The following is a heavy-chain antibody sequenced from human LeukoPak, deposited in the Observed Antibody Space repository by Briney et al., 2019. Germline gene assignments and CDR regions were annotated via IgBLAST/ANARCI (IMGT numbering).Heavy chain of an antibody. CDR3: ASQQRNFDY. Sequence: SQTLSLTCTVSGGSISSGSYYWSWIRQPAGKGLEWIGRIYTSGSTNYNPSLKSRVTISVDTSKNQFSLKLSSVTAADTAVYYCASQQRNFDYWGQGTLVTVSS. CDR2: IYTSGST. CDR1: GGSISSGSYY. D-gene: IGHD6-13*01. J-gene: IGHJ4*02. V-gene: IGHV4-61*02.